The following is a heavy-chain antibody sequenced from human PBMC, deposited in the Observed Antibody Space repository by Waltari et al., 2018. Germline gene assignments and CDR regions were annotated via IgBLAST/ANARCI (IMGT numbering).Heavy chain of an antibody. J-gene: IGHJ4*02. D-gene: IGHD3-10*01. V-gene: IGHV4-39*07. CDR3: AHQFGEYLDY. Sequence: QLQLQESGPGLVKPSATLSLTCTVPGGSISSSSYYWGWIRQPPGKGLEWIGSIYYSGSTYYNPSLKSRVTISVDTSKNQFSLKLSSVTAADTAVYYCAHQFGEYLDYWGQGTLVTVSS. CDR1: GGSISSSSYY. CDR2: IYYSGST.